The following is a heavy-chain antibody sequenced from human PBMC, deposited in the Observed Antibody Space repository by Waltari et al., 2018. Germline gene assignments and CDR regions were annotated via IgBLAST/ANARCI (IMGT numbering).Heavy chain of an antibody. Sequence: QRQLQESGPGLVKASETVSLTCTVAGGSISRRSHYWGWIRRPPGKGLGWIGSLYYTGRTSSSSSFQSRVTVSVDTSKNQFSLTLRSVTAADTAVYYCARHFSSGWTYYYGLDVWGQGTTVTVSS. CDR2: LYYTGRT. J-gene: IGHJ6*02. CDR1: GGSISRRSHY. CDR3: ARHFSSGWTYYYGLDV. V-gene: IGHV4-39*01. D-gene: IGHD6-19*01.